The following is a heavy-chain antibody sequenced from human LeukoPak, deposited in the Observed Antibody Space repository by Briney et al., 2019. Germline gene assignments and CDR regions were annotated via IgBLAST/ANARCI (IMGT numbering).Heavy chain of an antibody. D-gene: IGHD6-19*01. CDR1: GGSISSGSYY. J-gene: IGHJ6*03. CDR3: ARAGSGWKWPGYYYYMDV. CDR2: IYTSGST. Sequence: PSETLSLTCTVSGGSISSGSYYWSWIRQPAGKGLEWIGRIYTSGSTNYNPSLKSRVTISVDTSKNQFSLKLSSVTAADTAVYYCARAGSGWKWPGYYYYMDVWGKGTTVTVSS. V-gene: IGHV4-61*02.